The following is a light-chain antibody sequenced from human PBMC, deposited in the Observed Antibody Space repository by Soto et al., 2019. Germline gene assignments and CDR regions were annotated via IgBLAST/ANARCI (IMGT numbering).Light chain of an antibody. V-gene: IGKV3-20*01. Sequence: DIVLTQSPGPLSLSPGERAPLSSRASQSVSSSNLAWYQQKPAQAPRLXIYAAFRRAPGIPERFSGSGSGTDFTRTISRLEPEDFAVDYCQQYLTSPKTFGQGTKVDIK. J-gene: IGKJ1*01. CDR1: QSVSSSN. CDR2: AAF. CDR3: QQYLTSPKT.